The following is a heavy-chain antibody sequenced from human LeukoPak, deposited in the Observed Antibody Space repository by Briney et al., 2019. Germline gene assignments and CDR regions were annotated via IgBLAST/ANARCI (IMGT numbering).Heavy chain of an antibody. D-gene: IGHD6-19*01. CDR3: ASSSGWYRNAFDI. CDR2: INHSGST. V-gene: IGHV4-34*01. CDR1: GGSFSGYY. J-gene: IGHJ3*02. Sequence: SETLSLTCAVYGGSFSGYYWSWIRQPPGKGREWIGEINHSGSTNYNPSLKSRVTISVDTSKNQFSLKLSSVTAADTAVYYCASSSGWYRNAFDIWGQGTMVTVSS.